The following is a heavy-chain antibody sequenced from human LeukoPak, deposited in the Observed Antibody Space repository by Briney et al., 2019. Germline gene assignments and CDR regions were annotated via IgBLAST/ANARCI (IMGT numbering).Heavy chain of an antibody. CDR3: ARTTEGGYSYGYFYYYYYMDV. CDR1: GGSINSGSYY. J-gene: IGHJ6*03. D-gene: IGHD5-18*01. V-gene: IGHV4-61*02. Sequence: PSETLSLTCTVSGGSINSGSYYWSWIRQPAGKGLEWIGRIFTSGSTNYNPSLKSRVTISVDRSKNQFSLKLSSVTAADTAVYYCARTTEGGYSYGYFYYYYYMDVWGKGTTVTISS. CDR2: IFTSGST.